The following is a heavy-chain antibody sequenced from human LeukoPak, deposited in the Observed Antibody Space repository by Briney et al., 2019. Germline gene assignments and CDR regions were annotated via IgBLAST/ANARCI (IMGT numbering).Heavy chain of an antibody. CDR2: IYANGGT. Sequence: PSETLSLTCTVSGGSISGYYWNWIRQSAGKGLEWIGRIYANGGTNYKPSLRSRVSMSVDTSKNQFSLKLTSVTAADTAIYYCARDFTRNSYAVAEFFHPWGQGTLVSVSS. D-gene: IGHD5-18*01. J-gene: IGHJ1*01. CDR1: GGSISGYY. CDR3: ARDFTRNSYAVAEFFHP. V-gene: IGHV4-4*07.